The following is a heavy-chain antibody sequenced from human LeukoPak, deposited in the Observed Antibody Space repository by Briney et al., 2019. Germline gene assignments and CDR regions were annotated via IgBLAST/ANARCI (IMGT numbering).Heavy chain of an antibody. CDR1: GHTFTSYD. Sequence: GASVKVSCKASGHTFTSYDINWVRQATGQGLEWMGWMNPKNANTGYAQKFQGRVTMTRNTSINTAYMELSSLRSEDTAVYYCARGMDSSGYSAAYWGQGTLVTVSS. D-gene: IGHD3-22*01. V-gene: IGHV1-8*01. CDR3: ARGMDSSGYSAAY. CDR2: MNPKNANT. J-gene: IGHJ4*02.